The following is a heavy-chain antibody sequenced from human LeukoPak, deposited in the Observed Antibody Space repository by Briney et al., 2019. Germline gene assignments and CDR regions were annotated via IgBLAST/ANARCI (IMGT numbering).Heavy chain of an antibody. CDR3: AKAPVGHCSGAFCYHFDS. J-gene: IGHJ4*02. Sequence: GGSLRLSCAASGFTFSTYAMSWVRQTPGKGLEWVAAISGDNPGTYHANSVKCRFTISRDNSKNTLHLQMSGLRAEDTARYYCAKAPVGHCSGAFCYHFDSWGQGTLVTVSS. CDR1: GFTFSTYA. V-gene: IGHV3-23*01. CDR2: ISGDNPGT. D-gene: IGHD2-15*01.